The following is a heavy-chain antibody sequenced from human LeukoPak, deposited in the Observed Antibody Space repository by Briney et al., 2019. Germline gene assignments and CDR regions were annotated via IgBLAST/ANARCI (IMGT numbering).Heavy chain of an antibody. V-gene: IGHV3-23*01. Sequence: PGGSLRLSCAASGFTLSSYALSCVRQAPGKGLEWVSAISGSGGSTYYADSVKGRFTISRDNSKNTLYLQMNSLRAEDTAVYYCAKWEYSSGWTYFDYWGQGTMVTVSS. J-gene: IGHJ4*02. CDR2: ISGSGGST. D-gene: IGHD6-19*01. CDR1: GFTLSSYA. CDR3: AKWEYSSGWTYFDY.